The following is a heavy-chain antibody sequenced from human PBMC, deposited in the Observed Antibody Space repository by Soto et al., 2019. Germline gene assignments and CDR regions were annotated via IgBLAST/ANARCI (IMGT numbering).Heavy chain of an antibody. D-gene: IGHD3-3*01. J-gene: IGHJ6*03. Sequence: QVQLVQSGAEVKKPGASVKVSCKASGYPFSSYDISWVRQAPGQGLEWMGWISVYNGNTNYAQKPQGRAIMTTDTSTSSAAMELRSLRSDDTAVYYCARAVAYYDVSSGSPPYYYYMDVWGKGTTVTVSS. CDR2: ISVYNGNT. CDR3: ARAVAYYDVSSGSPPYYYYMDV. V-gene: IGHV1-18*01. CDR1: GYPFSSYD.